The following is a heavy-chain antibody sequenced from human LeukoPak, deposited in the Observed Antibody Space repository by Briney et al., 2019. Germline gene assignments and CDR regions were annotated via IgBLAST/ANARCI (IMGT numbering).Heavy chain of an antibody. J-gene: IGHJ4*02. V-gene: IGHV4-38-2*02. D-gene: IGHD3-9*01. CDR1: GYSISSGYF. Sequence: SETLSLTCTVSGYSISSGYFWGWIRQPPGKGLEWIGSFYHSGITYYNPSLKSRVTISVDTSKNQFSLKLSSVTAADTAVYYCARGYTYYDILTGYYREYYFDYWGQGTLVTVSS. CDR2: FYHSGIT. CDR3: ARGYTYYDILTGYYREYYFDY.